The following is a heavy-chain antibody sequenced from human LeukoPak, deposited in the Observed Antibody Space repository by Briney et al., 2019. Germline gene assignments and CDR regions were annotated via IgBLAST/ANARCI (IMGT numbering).Heavy chain of an antibody. CDR3: ARAGLDDYYYYMDV. CDR1: GFIFDDYG. Sequence: GGSLRLSCAAPGFIFDDYGMSWVRQAPGKGLEWVSGINWNGGSTGYADSVKGRFTISRDNAKNSLYLQMNSLRAEDTALYYCARAGLDDYYYYMDVWGKGTTVTVSS. J-gene: IGHJ6*03. V-gene: IGHV3-20*04. D-gene: IGHD3-9*01. CDR2: INWNGGST.